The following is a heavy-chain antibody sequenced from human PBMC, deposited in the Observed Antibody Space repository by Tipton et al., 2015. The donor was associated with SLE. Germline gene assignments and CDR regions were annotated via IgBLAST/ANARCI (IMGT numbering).Heavy chain of an antibody. Sequence: TLSLTCAVYGGSFSGYYWSWIRQPPGKGLEWIGEINHSESTNYNPSLKSRVTISVDTSKNQFSLKLSSVTAADTAVYYCARSFWSGYPRVFDIWGQGTMVTVSS. J-gene: IGHJ3*02. V-gene: IGHV4-34*01. D-gene: IGHD3-3*01. CDR2: INHSEST. CDR1: GGSFSGYY. CDR3: ARSFWSGYPRVFDI.